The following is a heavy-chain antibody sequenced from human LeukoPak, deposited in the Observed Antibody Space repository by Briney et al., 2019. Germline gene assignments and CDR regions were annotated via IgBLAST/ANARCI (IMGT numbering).Heavy chain of an antibody. CDR3: ARHETVLRYFDWLLYGALDY. CDR2: INHSGST. D-gene: IGHD3-9*01. CDR1: GGSISNYY. V-gene: IGHV4-34*01. Sequence: SETLSLTCTVSGGSISNYYWSWIRQPPGKGLEWIGEINHSGSTNYNPSLKSRVTISVDTSKNQFSLKLSSVTAADTAVYYCARHETVLRYFDWLLYGALDYWGQGTLVTVSS. J-gene: IGHJ4*02.